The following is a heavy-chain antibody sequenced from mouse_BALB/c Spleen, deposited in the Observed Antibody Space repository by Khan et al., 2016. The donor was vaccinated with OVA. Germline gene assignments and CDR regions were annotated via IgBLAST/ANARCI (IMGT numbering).Heavy chain of an antibody. D-gene: IGHD2-1*01. CDR2: MSSGSSTI. J-gene: IGHJ1*01. CDR1: GFTFSSCG. V-gene: IGHV5-17*02. Sequence: EVRLVESGGGLVQPGGSRKLSCAASGFTFSSCGMHWVRQAPKKGLEWVAYMSSGSSTIYYVDTVKGRFTISRDNPKKTLFLQMTSLRSEDTAMYYCARSGGNFHWYFDVWGAVTSVTVSS. CDR3: ARSGGNFHWYFDV.